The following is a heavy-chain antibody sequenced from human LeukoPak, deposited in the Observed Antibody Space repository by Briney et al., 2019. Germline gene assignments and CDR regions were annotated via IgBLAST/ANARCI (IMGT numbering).Heavy chain of an antibody. Sequence: PGGSLRLSCAASGFTFSSYEMNWVRQAPGKGLEWIGTIYYSGSTYYNPSLKSRVTISVDTSKNQFSLKLSSVTAADTAVYYCARVPTVTFFDYWGQGTLVTVSS. CDR3: ARVPTVTFFDY. V-gene: IGHV4-39*07. CDR1: GFTFSSYE. D-gene: IGHD4-17*01. CDR2: IYYSGST. J-gene: IGHJ4*02.